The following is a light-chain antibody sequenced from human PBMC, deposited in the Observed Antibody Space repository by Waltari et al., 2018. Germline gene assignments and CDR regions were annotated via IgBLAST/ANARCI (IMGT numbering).Light chain of an antibody. V-gene: IGKV2-30*01. CDR3: MQATHWPVT. J-gene: IGKJ5*01. CDR2: KVS. CDR1: QSLVYTDGISY. Sequence: DVGLTLSPLSLPVTLGQPASISCRASQSLVYTDGISYLNWFHQRPGQAPRRLIYKVSIRDSGAPDRFSGSGSDTDFTLMISSVEADDVGVYFCMQATHWPVTFGQGTRLE.